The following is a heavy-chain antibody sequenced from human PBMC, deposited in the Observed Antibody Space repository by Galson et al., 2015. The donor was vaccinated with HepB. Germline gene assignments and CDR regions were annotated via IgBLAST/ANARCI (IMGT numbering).Heavy chain of an antibody. V-gene: IGHV3-23*01. CDR2: ISGSGGST. CDR3: ANAANTVRTHLQT. CDR1: GFTFSSYA. Sequence: SLRLSCAASGFTFSSYAMSWVRQAPAKGLEWVSIISGSGGSTYYANSVKGRATISRDTSKNTLFLEMTSLRVDDTAIYFCANAANTVRTHLQTWGQGALVTVSS. J-gene: IGHJ5*02. D-gene: IGHD4-11*01.